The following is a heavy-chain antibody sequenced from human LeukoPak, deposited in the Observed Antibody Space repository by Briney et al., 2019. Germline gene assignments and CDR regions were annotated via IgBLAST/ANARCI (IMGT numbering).Heavy chain of an antibody. CDR3: ARDYDILTGPNPKYYYYYMDV. CDR2: IIPIFGTA. Sequence: SVKVPCKASGGTFSSYAISWVRQAPGQGLEWIGRIIPIFGTANYAQKFQGRVTITTDESTSTAYMELSSLRSEDTAVYYCARDYDILTGPNPKYYYYYMDVWGKGTTVTVSS. D-gene: IGHD3-9*01. V-gene: IGHV1-69*05. J-gene: IGHJ6*03. CDR1: GGTFSSYA.